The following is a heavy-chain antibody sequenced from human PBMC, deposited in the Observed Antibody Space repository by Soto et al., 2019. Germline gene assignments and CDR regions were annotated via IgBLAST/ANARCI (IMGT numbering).Heavy chain of an antibody. J-gene: IGHJ6*02. Sequence: QVQLVESGGGVVQPGGSLRLSCAASGFTFSNYGVHWVRQAPGSGLEWVALISYDGNYQYYADAVKGRFAISRDNSKDKLYLEMTSLRSEDTAIYYCAKDRRVRDGLDVWGQGTTVTVSS. CDR3: AKDRRVRDGLDV. CDR1: GFTFSNYG. CDR2: ISYDGNYQ. D-gene: IGHD3-10*01. V-gene: IGHV3-30*18.